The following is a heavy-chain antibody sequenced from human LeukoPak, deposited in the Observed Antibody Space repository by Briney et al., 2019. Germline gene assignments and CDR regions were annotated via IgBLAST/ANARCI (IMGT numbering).Heavy chain of an antibody. CDR3: ARSFDSSGYYPGDAFDI. D-gene: IGHD3-22*01. V-gene: IGHV5-51*01. CDR2: IYPGDSDT. Sequence: GESLKISCKGSGYSFTSYWIGWVRQKPGKGLEWMGIIYPGDSDTRYSPSFQGQVTISADKSISTAYLQWSSLKASDTAMYYCARSFDSSGYYPGDAFDIWGQGTMVTVSS. J-gene: IGHJ3*02. CDR1: GYSFTSYW.